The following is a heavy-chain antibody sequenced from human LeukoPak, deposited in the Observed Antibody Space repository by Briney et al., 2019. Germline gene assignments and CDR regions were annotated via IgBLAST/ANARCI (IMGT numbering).Heavy chain of an antibody. Sequence: GSLRLSCAASGFTFSDHYMSWIRQAPGKGLEWIGSIYYSGITYYNPSLKSRVTISVETSNNQFSLKLSSVTAADTAMYYCARLLIYCSSTSCHFDYWGQGTLVTVSS. V-gene: IGHV4-39*01. D-gene: IGHD2-2*01. CDR2: IYYSGIT. J-gene: IGHJ4*02. CDR3: ARLLIYCSSTSCHFDY. CDR1: GFTFSDHY.